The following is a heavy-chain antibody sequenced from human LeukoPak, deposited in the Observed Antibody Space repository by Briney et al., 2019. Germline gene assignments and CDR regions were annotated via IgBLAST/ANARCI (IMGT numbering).Heavy chain of an antibody. CDR1: GGSISSYY. CDR3: ARVSLLRFLEWSPDAFDI. J-gene: IGHJ3*02. Sequence: PSETLSLTCTVSGGSISSYYWSWIRQPPGKGLEWIGYIYYSGSTNYNPSLKSRVTISVDTSKNQFSLKLSSVTAADTAVYYCARVSLLRFLEWSPDAFDIWGQGTMVTVSS. CDR2: IYYSGST. V-gene: IGHV4-59*01. D-gene: IGHD3-3*01.